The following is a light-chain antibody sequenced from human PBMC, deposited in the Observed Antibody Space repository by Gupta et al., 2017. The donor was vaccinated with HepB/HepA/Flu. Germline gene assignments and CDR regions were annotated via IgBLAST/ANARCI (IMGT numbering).Light chain of an antibody. CDR2: DAS. V-gene: IGKV3-11*01. J-gene: IGKJ4*01. CDR3: QQRSNWPPF. CDR1: QSVKSY. Sequence: ELVSTQSPATLSLSPGERATLSCRGSQSVKSYLAWYQQKPGQAPKLLIYDASNRATGIPARFSGSGSGTDFTLTISSLEPEDFAVYYCQQRSNWPPFFGGGTKVEIK.